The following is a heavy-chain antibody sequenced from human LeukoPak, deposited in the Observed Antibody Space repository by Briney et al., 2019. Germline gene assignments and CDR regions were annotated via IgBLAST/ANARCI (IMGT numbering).Heavy chain of an antibody. J-gene: IGHJ6*02. CDR2: IVVGSGNT. Sequence: GASVRVSCKASGGTFSSYAISWVRQARGQRLEWIGWIVVGSGNTNYAQKFQERVTITRDMSTSTAYMELSSLRSEDTAVYYCAAGPHQVGALIQQNYYYYGMDVWGQGTTVTVSS. CDR1: GGTFSSYA. V-gene: IGHV1-58*02. CDR3: AAGPHQVGALIQQNYYYYGMDV. D-gene: IGHD1-26*01.